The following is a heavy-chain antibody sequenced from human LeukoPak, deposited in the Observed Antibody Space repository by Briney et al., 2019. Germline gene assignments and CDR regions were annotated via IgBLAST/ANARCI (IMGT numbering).Heavy chain of an antibody. D-gene: IGHD6-6*01. Sequence: GESPKISCKGSGYSFTSYWIGWVRQMPGKGLEWMGIIYPGDSDTRYSPSFQGQVTISADKSISTAYLQWSGLKASDTAMYYCARQSIHATFDYWGQGTLVTVSS. J-gene: IGHJ4*02. CDR3: ARQSIHATFDY. CDR1: GYSFTSYW. V-gene: IGHV5-51*01. CDR2: IYPGDSDT.